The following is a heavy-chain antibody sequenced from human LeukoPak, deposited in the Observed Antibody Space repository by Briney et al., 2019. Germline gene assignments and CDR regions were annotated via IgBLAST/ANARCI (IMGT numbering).Heavy chain of an antibody. D-gene: IGHD1-20*01. CDR1: GGSISSGDYY. J-gene: IGHJ6*03. Sequence: SQTPSLTCTVSGGSISSGDYYWSWIRQPPGKGLEWIGYIYYSGSTYYNPSLKSRVTISVDTSKNQFSLKLSSVTAADTAVYYCARDHNWNDPYYYYYMDVWGKGTTVTVSS. CDR3: ARDHNWNDPYYYYYMDV. CDR2: IYYSGST. V-gene: IGHV4-30-4*08.